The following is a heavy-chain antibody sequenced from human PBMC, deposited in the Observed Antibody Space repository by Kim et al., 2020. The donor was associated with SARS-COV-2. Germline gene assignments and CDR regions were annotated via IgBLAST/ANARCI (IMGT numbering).Heavy chain of an antibody. D-gene: IGHD3-16*01. V-gene: IGHV3-48*01. Sequence: SSSTINYADSVKGRFTISRDNAKNSLYLQMNSLRAEDTAVYYCAILGGSDYWGQGTLVTVSS. CDR3: AILGGSDY. J-gene: IGHJ4*02. CDR2: SSSTI.